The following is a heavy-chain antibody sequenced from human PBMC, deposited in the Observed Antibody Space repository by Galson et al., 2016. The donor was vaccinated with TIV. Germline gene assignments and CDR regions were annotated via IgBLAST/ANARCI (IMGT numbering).Heavy chain of an antibody. CDR2: ISGSGGRT. CDR3: AKVRGSGWYENWFDP. J-gene: IGHJ5*02. CDR1: GFTFSNFA. Sequence: SLRLSCAASGFTFSNFALNWVRQAPGKGLEWVSGISGSGGRTSYADSLKGRVTMTRDNSKNTAYLQMNSLRANDTAIYYCAKVRGSGWYENWFDPWGQGTLVTVSS. D-gene: IGHD6-19*01. V-gene: IGHV3-23*01.